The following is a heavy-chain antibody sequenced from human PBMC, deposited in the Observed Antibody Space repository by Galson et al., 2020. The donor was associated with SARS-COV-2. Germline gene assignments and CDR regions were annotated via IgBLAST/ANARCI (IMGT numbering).Heavy chain of an antibody. V-gene: IGHV1-2*04. Sequence: ASVKVSCKASGYTFTGYYMHWVRQAPGQGLEWMGWINPNSGGTNYAQKFQGWVTMTRDTSISTAYMELSRLRSDDTAVYYCAREIMVPLAANAFDIWGQGTMVTVSS. D-gene: IGHD6-13*01. CDR3: AREIMVPLAANAFDI. J-gene: IGHJ3*02. CDR1: GYTFTGYY. CDR2: INPNSGGT.